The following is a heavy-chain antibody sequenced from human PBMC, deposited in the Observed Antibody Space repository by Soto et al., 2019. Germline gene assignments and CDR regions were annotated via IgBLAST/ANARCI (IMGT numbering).Heavy chain of an antibody. CDR2: ISYSGTT. CDR3: AGHVTQQLVPGRVDY. V-gene: IGHV4-39*01. D-gene: IGHD6-13*01. CDR1: GDSISSSDYY. J-gene: IGHJ4*02. Sequence: SETLSLTCTVSGDSISSSDYYWGWIRQPPGKGLEWLGSISYSGTTYFNPSLRSRVTISVDTSKNQFSLNLSSVTAADTTVYYCAGHVTQQLVPGRVDYWGQGTLVTVSS.